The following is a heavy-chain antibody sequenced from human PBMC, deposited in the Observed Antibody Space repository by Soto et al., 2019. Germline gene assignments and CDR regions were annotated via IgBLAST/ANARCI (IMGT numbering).Heavy chain of an antibody. J-gene: IGHJ6*02. CDR1: GFSLRISGVG. CDR3: ARIIRDDSSGYYPESYYGMDV. D-gene: IGHD3-22*01. V-gene: IGHV2-5*02. Sequence: SGPTLVNPTQTLTLTCTFSGFSLRISGVGVGWIRQPPGKALEWPALIYWDDDKRYSPSLKSRLTITKDTSKNQVVLTMTNMDPVDTATYYCARIIRDDSSGYYPESYYGMDVWGQGTTVTVSS. CDR2: IYWDDDK.